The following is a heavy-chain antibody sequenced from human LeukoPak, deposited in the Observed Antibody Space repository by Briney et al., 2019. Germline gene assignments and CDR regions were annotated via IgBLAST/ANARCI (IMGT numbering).Heavy chain of an antibody. V-gene: IGHV3-30*18. CDR1: GFTFSSYG. CDR2: ISYDGSNK. J-gene: IGHJ6*02. D-gene: IGHD3-10*01. Sequence: GGSLRLSCAASGFTFSSYGMHWVRQAPDKGLEWVAVISYDGSNKYYADSVKGRFTISRDNSKNTLYLQMNSLRAEDTAVYYCAKMQVRGPGMDVWGQGTTVTVSS. CDR3: AKMQVRGPGMDV.